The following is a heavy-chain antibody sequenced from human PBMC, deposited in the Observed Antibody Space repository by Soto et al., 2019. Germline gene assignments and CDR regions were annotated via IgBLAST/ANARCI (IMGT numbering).Heavy chain of an antibody. Sequence: SGTLSLTCTDSGVFISSADFYWIWNGQPPGKGLEWIGYIYYSGSTYYNPFLKSRVTISVDTSKNQFSLKLSSVTAADTAVYSFDSSYYNDSSLVFDYWGQGTLVTVSS. J-gene: IGHJ4*02. D-gene: IGHD3-22*01. CDR3: DSSYYNDSSLVFDY. CDR1: GVFISSADFY. V-gene: IGHV4-30-4*01. CDR2: IYYSGST.